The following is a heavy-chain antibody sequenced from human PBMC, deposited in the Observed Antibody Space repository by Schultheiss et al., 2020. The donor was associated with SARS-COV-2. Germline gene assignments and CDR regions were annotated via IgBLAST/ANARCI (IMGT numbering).Heavy chain of an antibody. J-gene: IGHJ6*02. Sequence: GGSLRLSCAASGITFSSYEMNWVRQAPGKGLEWVSYTSSSGSSKYYADSVKGRFTISRDNAKNSLYLQMNSLRAEDTAVYYCARVRGIVASYYYYGMDVWGQGTTGTVSS. CDR2: TSSSGSSK. V-gene: IGHV3-48*03. D-gene: IGHD3-16*01. CDR1: GITFSSYE. CDR3: ARVRGIVASYYYYGMDV.